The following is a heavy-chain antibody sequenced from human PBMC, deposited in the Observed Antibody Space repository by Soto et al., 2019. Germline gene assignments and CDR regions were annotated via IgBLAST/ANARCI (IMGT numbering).Heavy chain of an antibody. Sequence: VGSRRLSCAASGFTFSSYGMHWVRQAPGKGLEWVAVISYDGSNKYAASVKGRFTISRDDSKSIAYLQMDSLKTEDTAVYYCARSHCSSTSCSRYGMDVWGQGTTVTVSS. CDR3: ARSHCSSTSCSRYGMDV. V-gene: IGHV3-30*03. CDR1: GFTFSSYG. J-gene: IGHJ6*02. CDR2: ISYDGSNK. D-gene: IGHD2-2*01.